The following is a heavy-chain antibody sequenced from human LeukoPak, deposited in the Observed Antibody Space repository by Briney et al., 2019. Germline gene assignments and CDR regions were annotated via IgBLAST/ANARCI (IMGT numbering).Heavy chain of an antibody. J-gene: IGHJ4*02. Sequence: SETLSLTCTVSGGSISSYYWSGIRQPPGKGLEWIGYIYYSGSTNYNPSLKSRVTISVDTSKNQFSLKLSSVTAADTAVYYCARHKRWLQSFFDYWGQGTLVTVSS. CDR3: ARHKRWLQSFFDY. V-gene: IGHV4-59*08. D-gene: IGHD5-24*01. CDR2: IYYSGST. CDR1: GGSISSYY.